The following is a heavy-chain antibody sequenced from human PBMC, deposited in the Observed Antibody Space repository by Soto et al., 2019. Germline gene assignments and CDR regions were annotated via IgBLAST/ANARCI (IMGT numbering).Heavy chain of an antibody. CDR1: GGTFTSTA. V-gene: IGHV1-69*01. CDR2: ILPVLGTP. Sequence: QVHLVQSSAEVTKPGSSVKVSCKASGGTFTSTAFSWVRQAPGQGLEWMGGILPVLGTPTYAQKFQARVTITADASTTTVHMELSSLRSDDTAVYYCASSAGLDHLLNYYGLNVWGQGTTVTVSS. J-gene: IGHJ6*02. CDR3: ASSAGLDHLLNYYGLNV. D-gene: IGHD6-13*01.